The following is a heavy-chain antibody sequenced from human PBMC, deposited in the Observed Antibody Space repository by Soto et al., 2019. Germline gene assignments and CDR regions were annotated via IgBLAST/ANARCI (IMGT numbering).Heavy chain of an antibody. CDR3: AKDPRVPYYDSGSSSY. Sequence: EVQLLESGGGLVQPGGSLRLSGAASGFTFSNYAMSWVRQAPGKGLEWVSAISGSGGSTYYADSVKGRFTISRDNSNNTLYLKMNSLRAEDTAVYYCAKDPRVPYYDSGSSSYWGQGTLVTVSS. CDR2: ISGSGGST. V-gene: IGHV3-23*01. CDR1: GFTFSNYA. D-gene: IGHD3-10*01. J-gene: IGHJ4*02.